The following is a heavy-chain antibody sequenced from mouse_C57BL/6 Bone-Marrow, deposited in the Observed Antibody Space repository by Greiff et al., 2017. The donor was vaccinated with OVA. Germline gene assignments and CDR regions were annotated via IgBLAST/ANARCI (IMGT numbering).Heavy chain of an antibody. V-gene: IGHV1-69*01. Sequence: QVQLQQPGAELVMPGASVKLSCKASGYTFTSYWMHWVKQRPGQGLEWIGEIDPSDSYTNYNQKFKGKSTLTVDKSSSTDYMQLSSLTSEDSAVYYCARGKLLTWYFDYWGQGTTLTVSS. CDR2: IDPSDSYT. J-gene: IGHJ2*01. D-gene: IGHD2-1*01. CDR3: ARGKLLTWYFDY. CDR1: GYTFTSYW.